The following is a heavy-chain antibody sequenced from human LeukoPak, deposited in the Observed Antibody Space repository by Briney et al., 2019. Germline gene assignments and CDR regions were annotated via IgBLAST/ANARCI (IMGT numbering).Heavy chain of an antibody. CDR2: IKPDGSEK. J-gene: IGHJ4*01. CDR3: ARAGTGKWQWYLIDY. V-gene: IGHV3-7*01. CDR1: GFTFSTYW. D-gene: IGHD6-19*01. Sequence: PGGSLRLSCEASGFTFSTYWMSWVRQAPGKGLEWVANIKPDGSEKYYADSVRGRVTTSRDNTKNSLLLQMNSLRVEDSGVYYCARAGTGKWQWYLIDYWGQGTLVTVSS.